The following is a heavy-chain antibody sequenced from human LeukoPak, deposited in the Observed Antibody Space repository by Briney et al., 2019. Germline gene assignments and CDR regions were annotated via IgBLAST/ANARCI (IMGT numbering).Heavy chain of an antibody. J-gene: IGHJ4*02. Sequence: GGSLRLSCAASGFTFSNYYMSWIRQAPGKGLERVSYISSSGSTIYYADSVKGRFTISRDNAENSLYLLMNSLRAEDTAVYYCAKDSGNYYYGSGSHFDYWGQGTLVTVSS. CDR3: AKDSGNYYYGSGSHFDY. CDR2: ISSSGSTI. CDR1: GFTFSNYY. D-gene: IGHD3-10*01. V-gene: IGHV3-11*01.